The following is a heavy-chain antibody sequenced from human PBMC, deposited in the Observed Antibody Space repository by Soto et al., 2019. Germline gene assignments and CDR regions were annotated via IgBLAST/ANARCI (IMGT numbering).Heavy chain of an antibody. V-gene: IGHV3-23*01. J-gene: IGHJ4*02. D-gene: IGHD3-10*01. Sequence: GESLKISCAASGFTFSSYAMSWVRQAPGKGLEWVSALSGSGGSTYYADSVKGRFTISRDNSKNTLYLQMNSLRAEDTAVYYCAKTVRGVIVPDFDYWGQGTLVTVSS. CDR2: LSGSGGST. CDR1: GFTFSSYA. CDR3: AKTVRGVIVPDFDY.